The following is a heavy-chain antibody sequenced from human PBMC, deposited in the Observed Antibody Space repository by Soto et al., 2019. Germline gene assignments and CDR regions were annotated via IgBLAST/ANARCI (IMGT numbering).Heavy chain of an antibody. J-gene: IGHJ6*02. CDR2: IYYSGST. V-gene: IGHV4-39*07. CDR3: ARVPREGSSWYEYGLGYYGMDV. Sequence: SETLSLTCTVSGGSISSSSYYWGWIRQPPGKGLEWIGCIYYSGSTYYNPSLKSRVTISVDTSKNQFSLKLSSVTAADTAVYYCARVPREGSSWYEYGLGYYGMDVWGQGTTVTVSS. D-gene: IGHD6-13*01. CDR1: GGSISSSSYY.